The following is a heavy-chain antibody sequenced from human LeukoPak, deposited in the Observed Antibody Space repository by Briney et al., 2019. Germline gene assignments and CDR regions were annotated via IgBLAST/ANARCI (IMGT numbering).Heavy chain of an antibody. Sequence: SETLSLTCAVSGGSISSSNWWSGVRQPPGKGLEWIGVIYHSGSTNYNQSLKSRVTLSVDKSKNQFSLKLSPVTAADTAVYYCARVVVGGSRRRLNDYWGQGTLVTVSS. V-gene: IGHV4-4*02. CDR1: GGSISSSNW. J-gene: IGHJ4*02. D-gene: IGHD3-16*01. CDR3: ARVVVGGSRRRLNDY. CDR2: IYHSGST.